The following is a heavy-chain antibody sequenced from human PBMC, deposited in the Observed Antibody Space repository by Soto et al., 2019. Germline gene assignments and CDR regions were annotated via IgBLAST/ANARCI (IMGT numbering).Heavy chain of an antibody. CDR3: GRGRQSVNTEIDN. V-gene: IGHV3-30-3*01. J-gene: IGHJ4*02. Sequence: QVQLVESGGGVVQPGRSLRLSCAASEFTFSRNSLHWVRQAPGMGLEWVAVISYDGSKKYYADSVKGRFTVSRDNSKNMLYLQMNSLRPEDTAVYFCGRGRQSVNTEIDNWGQGALVTVSS. D-gene: IGHD4-17*01. CDR2: ISYDGSKK. CDR1: EFTFSRNS.